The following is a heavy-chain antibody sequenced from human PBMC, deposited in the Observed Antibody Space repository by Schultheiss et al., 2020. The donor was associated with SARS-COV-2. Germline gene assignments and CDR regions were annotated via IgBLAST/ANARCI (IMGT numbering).Heavy chain of an antibody. D-gene: IGHD3-16*01. CDR2: IYYSGST. V-gene: IGHV4-34*01. J-gene: IGHJ3*02. CDR1: GGSFSGYY. CDR3: ARGGGFSDEAFDI. Sequence: SQTLSLTCAVYGGSFSGYYWSWIRQPPGKGLEWIGYIYYSGSTYYNPSLKSRVTISVDTSKKQFSLKLSTVTAADTAVYYCARGGGFSDEAFDIWGQGTMVTVSS.